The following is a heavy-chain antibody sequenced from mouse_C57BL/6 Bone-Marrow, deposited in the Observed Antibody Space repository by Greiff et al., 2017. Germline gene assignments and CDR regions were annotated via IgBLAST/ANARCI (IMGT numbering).Heavy chain of an antibody. CDR3: AKKGFYYYGIYYYAMDY. CDR1: GFSLTSYG. V-gene: IGHV2-5*01. CDR2: IWRGGST. Sequence: VQVVESGPGLVQPSQSLSITCPVSGFSLTSYGVHWVRQSPGKGLEWLGVIWRGGSTDYNAAFMSRLSITKDNSKSQVFFKMNSLQADDTAIYYCAKKGFYYYGIYYYAMDYWGQGASDTVSS. J-gene: IGHJ4*01. D-gene: IGHD1-1*01.